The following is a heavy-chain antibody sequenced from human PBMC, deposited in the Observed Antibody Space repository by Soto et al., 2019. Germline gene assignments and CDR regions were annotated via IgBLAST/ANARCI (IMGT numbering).Heavy chain of an antibody. CDR1: GFTFSSYA. Sequence: GGSLRLSCAASGFTFSSYAMHLVRQAPGKGLEWVAVISYDGSNKYYADSVKGRFTISRDNSKNTLYLQMNSLRAEDTAVYYCARVFYDILTGFSLDSGMDVWGQGTTVTVSS. J-gene: IGHJ6*02. CDR3: ARVFYDILTGFSLDSGMDV. CDR2: ISYDGSNK. D-gene: IGHD3-9*01. V-gene: IGHV3-30-3*01.